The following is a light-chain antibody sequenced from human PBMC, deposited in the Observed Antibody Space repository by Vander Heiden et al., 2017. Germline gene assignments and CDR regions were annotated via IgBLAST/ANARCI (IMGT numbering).Light chain of an antibody. CDR3: QQYGSSPFT. J-gene: IGKJ3*01. V-gene: IGKV3-20*01. Sequence: DIVLTLPPGTLSFSPGARAPLTSGAGQSVSSSYLAWYQQKPGQAPRLLIYGASSRATGIPDRFSGSGSGTDFTLTISRLEPEDFAVYYCQQYGSSPFTFGPGTKVDIK. CDR2: GAS. CDR1: QSVSSSY.